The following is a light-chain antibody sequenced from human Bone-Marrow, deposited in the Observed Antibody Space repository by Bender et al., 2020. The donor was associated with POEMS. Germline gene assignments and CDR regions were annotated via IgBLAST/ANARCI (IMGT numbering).Light chain of an antibody. CDR3: NSYTRSSNVV. Sequence: QSALTQPASVSGSPGQSITISCTGTNSDVGDYNYVSWYQQYPGDAPKLVIYDVSARPSGVSDRFSGSKSGNTASLTISGLQAEDEADYYCNSYTRSSNVVFGTGTKVTVL. V-gene: IGLV2-14*01. CDR2: DVS. CDR1: NSDVGDYNY. J-gene: IGLJ1*01.